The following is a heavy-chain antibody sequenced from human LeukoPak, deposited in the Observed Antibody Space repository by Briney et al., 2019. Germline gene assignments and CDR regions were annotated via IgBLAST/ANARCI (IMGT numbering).Heavy chain of an antibody. D-gene: IGHD5-18*01. Sequence: KPSETLSLTCTVSGGSISTYHWNWIRKSPEKGLEWIGYMQSTGNSNYNPSLKSRVTMSVDMSRNQIVLNLSSVTAADTAVYFCGRDKQHSYGRYFDHWGQGTLVTVSS. V-gene: IGHV4-59*01. J-gene: IGHJ4*02. CDR3: GRDKQHSYGRYFDH. CDR1: GGSISTYH. CDR2: MQSTGNS.